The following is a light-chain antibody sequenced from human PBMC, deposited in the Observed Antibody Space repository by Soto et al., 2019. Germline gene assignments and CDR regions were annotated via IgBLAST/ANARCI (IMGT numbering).Light chain of an antibody. V-gene: IGKV4-1*01. CDR3: LQYYSTPYT. CDR2: WAS. J-gene: IGKJ2*01. Sequence: DIVMTQSPDSLAVSLGERATIKSKSSQSVLYSSNNKNYLAWYQQKPGQPPKLLIYWASTRESGVPDRFSGSGSGTDFTLTISSLQAEDVAVYYCLQYYSTPYTFGQGTKLEI. CDR1: QSVLYSSNNKNY.